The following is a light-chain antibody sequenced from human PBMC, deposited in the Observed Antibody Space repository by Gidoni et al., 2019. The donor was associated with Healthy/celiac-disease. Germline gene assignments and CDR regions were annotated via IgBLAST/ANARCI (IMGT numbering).Light chain of an antibody. CDR3: QQSYSTSWT. CDR2: AAS. Sequence: DIQMNQSPSSLSASVGDRVTITCRASQSISSYLNWYQQKPGKAPKLLIYAASSLQSGVPSRFSGSGSGTDFTLSISSLQPEDFATYYGQQSYSTSWTFGQGTKVEIK. CDR1: QSISSY. J-gene: IGKJ1*01. V-gene: IGKV1-39*01.